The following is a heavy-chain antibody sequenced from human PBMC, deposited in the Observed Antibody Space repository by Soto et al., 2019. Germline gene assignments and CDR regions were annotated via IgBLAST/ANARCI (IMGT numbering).Heavy chain of an antibody. V-gene: IGHV4-59*01. D-gene: IGHD3-22*01. CDR3: ARDRYFYDSRGYYRTLDS. CDR2: IFHTGIT. J-gene: IGHJ5*01. CDR1: GGSFSNDY. Sequence: QVQLQESGPGLVKPSETLSLSCFISGGSFSNDYWTWIRQSPGKGLEWIGYIFHTGITDYNPSVKSRVTISIHKSRNLFSLNLTSVTAADTAVYYCARDRYFYDSRGYYRTLDSWGQGTLVTVSS.